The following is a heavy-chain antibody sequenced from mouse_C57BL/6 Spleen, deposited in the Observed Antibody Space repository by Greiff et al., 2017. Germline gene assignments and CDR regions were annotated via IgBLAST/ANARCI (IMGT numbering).Heavy chain of an antibody. Sequence: QVQLQQPGAELVKPGASVKLSCKASGYTFTSYWMHWVKQRPGQGLEWIGMIHPNSGSTNYNEKFKSKATLTVDKSSSTAYMQLSSLTSEDSAVYYCARPYDYDGDLYYFDYWGQGTTLTVSS. CDR3: ARPYDYDGDLYYFDY. CDR1: GYTFTSYW. CDR2: IHPNSGST. V-gene: IGHV1-64*01. J-gene: IGHJ2*01. D-gene: IGHD2-4*01.